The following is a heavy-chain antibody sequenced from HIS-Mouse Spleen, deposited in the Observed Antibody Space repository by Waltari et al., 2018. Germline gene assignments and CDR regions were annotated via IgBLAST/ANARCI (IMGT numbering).Heavy chain of an antibody. Sequence: QLQLQESGPGLVKPSETLSLTCTVSGGSISSSSYYWGWIRQPPGKGLEWIGSIYYSGSTYYNPSLKSRVTISVDTSKNPCSLKLSSVTAADTAVYYCAREIPYSSSWYDWYFDLWGRGTLVTVSS. D-gene: IGHD6-13*01. J-gene: IGHJ2*01. V-gene: IGHV4-39*07. CDR1: GGSISSSSYY. CDR3: AREIPYSSSWYDWYFDL. CDR2: IYYSGST.